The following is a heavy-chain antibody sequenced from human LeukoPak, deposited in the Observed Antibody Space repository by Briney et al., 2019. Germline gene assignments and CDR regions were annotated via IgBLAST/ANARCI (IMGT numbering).Heavy chain of an antibody. CDR3: ARATYYYGSGDAFDI. J-gene: IGHJ3*02. CDR2: IYYSGST. Sequence: PSETLSLTCTVSGGSISSGDYYWSWIRQPPGKGLEWIGYIYYSGSTYYNPSLKSRVTISVDTSKNQFSLKLSSVTAADTAVYYCARATYYYGSGDAFDIWGQGTVVTVSS. CDR1: GGSISSGDYY. D-gene: IGHD3-10*01. V-gene: IGHV4-30-4*01.